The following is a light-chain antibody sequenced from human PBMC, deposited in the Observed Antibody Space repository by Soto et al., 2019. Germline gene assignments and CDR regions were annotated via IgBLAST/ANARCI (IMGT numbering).Light chain of an antibody. CDR2: KAS. CDR3: QQYYSYSPLT. V-gene: IGKV1-5*03. Sequence: DIQMTQSPSTLSASVGDRVTVTCRASQSVRDWVAWYQQQAGRAPRLLIYKASSLQSGVPSRFSGSGFGTEFTLTISSLQPADFAYYYCQQYYSYSPLTLGGGTKVDIK. J-gene: IGKJ4*01. CDR1: QSVRDW.